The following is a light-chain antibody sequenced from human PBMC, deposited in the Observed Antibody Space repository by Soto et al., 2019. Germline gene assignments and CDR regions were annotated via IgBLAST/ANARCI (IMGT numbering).Light chain of an antibody. CDR1: QSVSSY. Sequence: EIVLTQSPATLSLSPGERATLSCRASQSVSSYLAWYQQKPGQARRLLICDSANRATGIPACFSGGACGKVFTPTISMVQAEDLVDYCSQQGRYLPSTFGQGTSLDIK. CDR2: DSA. CDR3: QQGRYLPST. V-gene: IGKV3-11*01. J-gene: IGKJ5*01.